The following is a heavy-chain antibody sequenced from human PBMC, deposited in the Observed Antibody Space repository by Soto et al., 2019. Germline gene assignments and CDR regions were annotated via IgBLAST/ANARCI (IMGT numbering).Heavy chain of an antibody. Sequence: LRLSCAASGFTFSSYAMSWVRQAPGKGLEWVSAISGSGGSTYYADSVKGRFTISRDNSKNTLYLQMSSLRAEDTAVYYCAKVYSGSCYSCYYYYGMDVWGQGTTVTVSS. J-gene: IGHJ6*02. CDR2: ISGSGGST. CDR1: GFTFSSYA. D-gene: IGHD2-15*01. CDR3: AKVYSGSCYSCYYYYGMDV. V-gene: IGHV3-23*01.